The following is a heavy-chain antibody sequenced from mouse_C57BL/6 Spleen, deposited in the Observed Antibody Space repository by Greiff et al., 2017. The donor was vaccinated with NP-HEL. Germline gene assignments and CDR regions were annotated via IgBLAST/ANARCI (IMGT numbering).Heavy chain of an antibody. D-gene: IGHD2-4*01. J-gene: IGHJ4*01. CDR3: ATDYDDYAMDY. V-gene: IGHV1-82*01. Sequence: VQVVESGPELVKPGASVKISCKASGYAFSSSWMNWVKQRPGKGLEWIGRIYPGDGDTNYNGKFKGKATLTADKSSSTAYMQLSSLTSEDSAVYFCATDYDDYAMDYWGQGTSVTVSS. CDR2: IYPGDGDT. CDR1: GYAFSSSW.